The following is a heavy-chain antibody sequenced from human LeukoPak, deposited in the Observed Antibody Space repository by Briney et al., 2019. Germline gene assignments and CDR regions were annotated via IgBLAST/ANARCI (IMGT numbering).Heavy chain of an antibody. V-gene: IGHV3-23*01. CDR2: ISDSGDST. CDR1: GFTFTTYA. CDR3: AKSHSVGYRGYFDY. J-gene: IGHJ4*02. Sequence: PGGSLRLSCAPSGFTFTTYAMSWVRQAPGQGLEWISTISDSGDSTYYADSVKGRFTISRDNSKNTLYVQMNSLRAEDTAVYYCAKSHSVGYRGYFDYWGQGTLVTVSS. D-gene: IGHD5-12*01.